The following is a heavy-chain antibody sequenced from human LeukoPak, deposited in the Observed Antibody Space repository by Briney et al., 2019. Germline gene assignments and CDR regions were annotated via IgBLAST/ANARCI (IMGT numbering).Heavy chain of an antibody. CDR1: GYTFTSYG. V-gene: IGHV1-69*13. CDR3: ARDRGPRGYSYGYLDY. CDR2: IIPIFGTA. Sequence: GASVKVSCKASGYTFTSYGISWVRQAPGQGLEWMGGIIPIFGTANYAQKFQGRVTITADESTSTAYMELSSLRSEDTAVYYCARDRGPRGYSYGYLDYWGQGTLVTVSS. D-gene: IGHD5-18*01. J-gene: IGHJ4*02.